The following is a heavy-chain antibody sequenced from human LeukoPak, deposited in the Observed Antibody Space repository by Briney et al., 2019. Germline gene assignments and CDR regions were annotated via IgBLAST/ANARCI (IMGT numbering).Heavy chain of an antibody. CDR1: GGSISSSSYY. D-gene: IGHD3-3*01. V-gene: IGHV4-39*07. Sequence: SSETLSLTCTVSGGSISSSSYYWGWIRQPPGKGLEWIGSIYYSGSTYYNPPLKSRVTISVDTSKNQFSLKLSSVTAADTAVYYCARGVLGVVFYWGQGTLVTVSS. J-gene: IGHJ4*02. CDR3: ARGVLGVVFY. CDR2: IYYSGST.